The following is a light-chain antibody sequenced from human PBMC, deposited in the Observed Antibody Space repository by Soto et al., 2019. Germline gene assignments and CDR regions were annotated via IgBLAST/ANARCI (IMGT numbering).Light chain of an antibody. CDR1: QSVTSSY. J-gene: IGKJ1*01. CDR2: DAS. CDR3: QLYNSSMWT. V-gene: IGKV3-20*01. Sequence: EIVLAQAAGTLSLSTGDRATLSCRTSQSVTSSYVAWYQQRPGQAPRLFIYDASSRAAGIPDRFSGSGSGTDFTLAIRGLEHADFAVYYCQLYNSSMWTFGQGTNVDIE.